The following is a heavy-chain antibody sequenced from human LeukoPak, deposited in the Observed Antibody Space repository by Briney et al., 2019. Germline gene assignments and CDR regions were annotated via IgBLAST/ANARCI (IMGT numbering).Heavy chain of an antibody. CDR1: GFTFSSYS. J-gene: IGHJ4*02. D-gene: IGHD4-17*01. CDR2: ISSSSSTI. CDR3: ARDDYGEFGC. Sequence: HPGGSLRLSCAASGFTFSSYSMNWVRQAPGKGLEWVSYISSSSSTIYYADSVKGRFTISRDNSKNTLYLQMNSLRAEDTAVYYCARDDYGEFGCWGQGTLVTVSS. V-gene: IGHV3-48*01.